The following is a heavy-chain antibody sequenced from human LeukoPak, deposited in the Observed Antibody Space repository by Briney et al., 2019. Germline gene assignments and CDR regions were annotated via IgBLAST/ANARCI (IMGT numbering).Heavy chain of an antibody. CDR2: ISAYNGNT. D-gene: IGHD3-3*01. CDR3: ARGLLRFLEWLPFDY. V-gene: IGHV1-18*04. Sequence: ASVKVSCKASGYTFTGYYMHWVRQAPGQGLEWMGWISAYNGNTNYAQKLQGRVTMTTDTSTSTAYMELRSLRSDDTAVYYCARGLLRFLEWLPFDYWGQGTLVTV. J-gene: IGHJ4*02. CDR1: GYTFTGYY.